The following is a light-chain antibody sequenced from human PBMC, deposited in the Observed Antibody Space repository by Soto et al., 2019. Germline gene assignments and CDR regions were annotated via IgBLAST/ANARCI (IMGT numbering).Light chain of an antibody. CDR1: SCNIGAGYD. V-gene: IGLV1-40*01. J-gene: IGLJ1*01. CDR3: QSYDSSLSGYYV. CDR2: ANN. Sequence: QAVVTQPPSVSVAPGQRVTISCTGSSCNIGAGYDVHWYQRLPGTAPKVLIYANNNRTSGVPDRFSGSKSGTSASLAITGVQAEDVANYYCQSYDSSLSGYYVFGTGTKLTVL.